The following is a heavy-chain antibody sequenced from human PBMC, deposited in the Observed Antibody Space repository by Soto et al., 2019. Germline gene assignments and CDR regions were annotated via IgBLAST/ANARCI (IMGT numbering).Heavy chain of an antibody. CDR1: GGSVSSGSYY. D-gene: IGHD3-16*01. J-gene: IGHJ4*02. CDR3: ARGELDY. V-gene: IGHV4-61*01. Sequence: SATLSLTCTVSGGSVSSGSYYWSWIRQPPGKGLEWIGEINHSGSTNYNPSLKSRVTISVDTSKNQFSLKLSSVTAADTAVYYCARGELDYWGQGTLVTVSS. CDR2: INHSGST.